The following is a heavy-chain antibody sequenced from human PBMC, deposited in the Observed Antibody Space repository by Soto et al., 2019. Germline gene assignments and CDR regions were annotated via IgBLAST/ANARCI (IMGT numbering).Heavy chain of an antibody. V-gene: IGHV3-23*01. CDR1: GFTFSSYA. D-gene: IGHD2-15*01. CDR3: ATSRYCSGGSCLIDP. J-gene: IGHJ5*02. CDR2: ISGSGGST. Sequence: EVQLLESGGGLVQPGGSLRLSCAASGFTFSSYAMSWVRQAPGKGLEWVSAISGSGGSTYYAASVKGRFTISRDNSKNTLYLQMNSLRAEDTAVYYCATSRYCSGGSCLIDPWGQGTLVTASS.